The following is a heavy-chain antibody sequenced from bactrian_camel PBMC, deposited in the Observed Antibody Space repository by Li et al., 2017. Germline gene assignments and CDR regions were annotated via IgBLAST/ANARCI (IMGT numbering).Heavy chain of an antibody. J-gene: IGHJ4*01. CDR2: INSIGGT. CDR3: AADPWCAEQYADRRY. Sequence: HVQLVESGGGSVQAGGSLNLSCTYQGYIRCMAWFRQAPGKEREKVATINSIGGTTYVDSVKGRFTISKDNDKITLFLQMTSLKPEDTARYYCAADPWCAEQYADRRYWGQGTQVTVS. V-gene: IGHV3S53*01. D-gene: IGHD1*01. CDR1: GYIRC.